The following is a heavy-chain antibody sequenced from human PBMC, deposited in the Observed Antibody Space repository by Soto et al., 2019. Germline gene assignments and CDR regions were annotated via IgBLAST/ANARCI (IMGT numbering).Heavy chain of an antibody. D-gene: IGHD2-2*01. J-gene: IGHJ3*01. CDR3: AHTIVVVPTAHVAFDV. CDR1: GFALSSIGVG. V-gene: IGHV2-5*02. Sequence: QITLKESGPTLVKPTQTLTLTCTFSGFALSSIGVGVGWIRQPPGKALEWLGILYWDDDKHYSPSLKSRISIAKDTSKDQVVLTLTNMDPVDTATYYCAHTIVVVPTAHVAFDVWGHGTMVTVSS. CDR2: LYWDDDK.